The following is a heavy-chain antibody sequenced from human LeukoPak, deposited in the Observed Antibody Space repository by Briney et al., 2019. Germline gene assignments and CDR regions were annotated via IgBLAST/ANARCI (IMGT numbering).Heavy chain of an antibody. V-gene: IGHV5-51*01. CDR3: ARREMATTYTFDY. CDR2: IYPGDSDT. CDR1: GYSFTSYW. J-gene: IGHJ4*02. D-gene: IGHD5-24*01. Sequence: GESLQISCQGSGYSFTSYWIGWVRQMPGKGLEWMGIIYPGDSDTRYSPSFQGQVTISADKSISTAYLQWSSLKASDTAMYYCARREMATTYTFDYWGQGTLVTVSS.